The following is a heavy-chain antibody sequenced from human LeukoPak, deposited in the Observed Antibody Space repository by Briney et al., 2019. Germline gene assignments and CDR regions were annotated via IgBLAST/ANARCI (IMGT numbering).Heavy chain of an antibody. CDR1: GFTSSSYW. D-gene: IGHD6-13*01. CDR3: ILAAAGTEFDS. J-gene: IGHJ4*02. CDR2: IDTDGSST. Sequence: PGGSLRLSCAASGFTSSSYWMHWVRQAPGKGLVWVSRIDTDGSSTSYADSVKGRFTISRDNAKNTLYLQMSSLRAEDTAVYYCILAAAGTEFDSWSQGTLVTVSS. V-gene: IGHV3-74*01.